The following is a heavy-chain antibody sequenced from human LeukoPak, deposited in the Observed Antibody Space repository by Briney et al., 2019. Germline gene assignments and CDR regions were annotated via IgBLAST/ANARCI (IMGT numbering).Heavy chain of an antibody. J-gene: IGHJ3*02. CDR3: ARASYYYDSSGYYALGAFDI. CDR1: GFTFSSYD. D-gene: IGHD3-22*01. V-gene: IGHV3-13*01. Sequence: PGGSLRFSGAASGFTFSSYDMHWVRQATGKGLEWVSAIGTAGDTYYPASVKGRFTISRENAKNSLYLQMNSLRAGDTAVYYCARASYYYDSSGYYALGAFDIWGQRTMVTVSS. CDR2: IGTAGDT.